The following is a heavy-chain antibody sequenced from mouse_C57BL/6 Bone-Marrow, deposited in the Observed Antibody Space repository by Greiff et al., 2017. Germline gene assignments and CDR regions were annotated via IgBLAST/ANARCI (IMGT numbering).Heavy chain of an antibody. J-gene: IGHJ2*01. V-gene: IGHV1-80*01. Sequence: VQLQQSGAELVKPGASVKISCKASGYAFSSYWMNWVKQRPGKGLEWIGQIYPGDGDTNYNGKFKGKDTLTADKSSSTAYMQLSSLTSEDSAVYFCARRDYYGNYPGYWGQGTTLTVSS. D-gene: IGHD2-1*01. CDR2: IYPGDGDT. CDR1: GYAFSSYW. CDR3: ARRDYYGNYPGY.